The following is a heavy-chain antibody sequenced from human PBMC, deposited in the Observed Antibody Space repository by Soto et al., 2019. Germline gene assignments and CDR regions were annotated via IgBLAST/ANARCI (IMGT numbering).Heavy chain of an antibody. Sequence: QVQLVESGGGVVQPGRSLRLSCAASGFTFSSYAMHWVRQAPGKGLEWVAVISYDGSNKYYADSVKGRFTISRDNSKNTXXLQMNSLRAEDTAVYYCARDPGGTDFAKWTYYFDYWGQGTLVTVSS. CDR3: ARDPGGTDFAKWTYYFDY. CDR1: GFTFSSYA. D-gene: IGHD3-3*01. V-gene: IGHV3-30-3*01. J-gene: IGHJ4*02. CDR2: ISYDGSNK.